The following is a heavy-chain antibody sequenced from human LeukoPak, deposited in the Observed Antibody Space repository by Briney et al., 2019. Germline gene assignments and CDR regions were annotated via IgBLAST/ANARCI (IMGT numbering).Heavy chain of an antibody. CDR2: IYTSGST. Sequence: PSETLSLTCTVSGGSISSYCWSWVRQPPGKGLEWIGYIYTSGSTDYNPSLESRVTMSADTSKNQLSMELRFLTAADTAVYYCATSYDAKRAPYDLWGQGTLVTVSS. D-gene: IGHD3-3*01. J-gene: IGHJ5*02. CDR3: ATSYDAKRAPYDL. V-gene: IGHV4-4*09. CDR1: GGSISSYC.